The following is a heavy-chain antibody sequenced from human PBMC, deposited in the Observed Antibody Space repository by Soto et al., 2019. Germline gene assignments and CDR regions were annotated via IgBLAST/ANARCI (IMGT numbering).Heavy chain of an antibody. J-gene: IGHJ6*02. CDR1: GGSFSDYY. CDR3: ARGLRYLRVTIFGVVRPYGMDV. Sequence: PSETLSLTCAVYGGSFSDYYWSWIRQPPGKGLEWIGEINHSGSTNYNPSLKSRVTISVDTSKNQFSLKLSSVTAADTAVYYCARGLRYLRVTIFGVVRPYGMDVWGQGTTVTVSS. CDR2: INHSGST. D-gene: IGHD3-3*01. V-gene: IGHV4-34*01.